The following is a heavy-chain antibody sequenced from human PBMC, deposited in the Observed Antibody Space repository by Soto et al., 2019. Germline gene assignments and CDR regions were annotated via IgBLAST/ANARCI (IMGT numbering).Heavy chain of an antibody. CDR1: GFTFSSYA. Sequence: GESLKISCAASGFTFSSYAMSWVRQAPGKGLEWVSAISGSGGSTYYADSVKGRFTISRDNSKNALYLQMNSLRAEDTAVYYCAKEHLSSGWTGYWGQGTLVTVSS. J-gene: IGHJ4*02. D-gene: IGHD6-19*01. CDR2: ISGSGGST. CDR3: AKEHLSSGWTGY. V-gene: IGHV3-23*01.